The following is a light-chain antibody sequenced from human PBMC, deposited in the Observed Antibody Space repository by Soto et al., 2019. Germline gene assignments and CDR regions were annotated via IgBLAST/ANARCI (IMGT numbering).Light chain of an antibody. Sequence: QSALTQPPSASGSPGQSVAISCTGTSSDVGGYNYVSWYQQHPGKAPKLMIYEVNKRPSGVPDRFSGSKSGTSASLAISGPQSEDEADYHCAAWDDSLNGYVFGTGTKLTVL. CDR2: EVN. CDR3: AAWDDSLNGYV. V-gene: IGLV2-8*01. J-gene: IGLJ1*01. CDR1: SSDVGGYNY.